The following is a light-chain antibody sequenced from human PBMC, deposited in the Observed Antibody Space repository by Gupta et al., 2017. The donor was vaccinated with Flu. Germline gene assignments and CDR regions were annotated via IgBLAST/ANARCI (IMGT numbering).Light chain of an antibody. V-gene: IGLV2-8*01. CDR1: SSDIGAYDY. CDR3: SSLAGHDNLDV. Sequence: QSALTQPPSASGSPGQSVTISCSGTSSDIGAYDYVSWYQQYPGKPPKLIIYEVTKRHSGVPDRFSGSKSGNTASLTVSGLQAEDEADYYCSSLAGHDNLDVFGPGTKVSVL. CDR2: EVT. J-gene: IGLJ1*01.